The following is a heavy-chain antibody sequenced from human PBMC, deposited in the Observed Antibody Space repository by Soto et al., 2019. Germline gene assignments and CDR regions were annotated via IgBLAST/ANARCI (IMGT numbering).Heavy chain of an antibody. CDR1: GFSLSTSGMC. V-gene: IGHV2-70*01. CDR3: ARTRYYDFWSGYYTGSAFDI. J-gene: IGHJ3*02. Sequence: SGPTLVNPTHTLTLTCTFSGFSLSTSGMCVSWIRQPPGKALEWLALIDWDDDKYYSTSLKTRLTISKDTSKNQVVLTMTNMDPVDTATYYCARTRYYDFWSGYYTGSAFDIWGQGTMVTVSS. CDR2: IDWDDDK. D-gene: IGHD3-3*01.